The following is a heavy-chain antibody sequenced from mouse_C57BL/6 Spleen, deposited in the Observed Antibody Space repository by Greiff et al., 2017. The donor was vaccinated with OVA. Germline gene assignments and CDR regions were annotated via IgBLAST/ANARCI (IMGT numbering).Heavy chain of an antibody. Sequence: EVKLQESGGGLVKPGGSLKLSCAASGFTFSDYGMHWVRQAPEKGLEWVAYISSGSSTIYYADTVKGRFTISRDNAKNTLFLQMTSLRSDDTAMYYCATSLRRGAMDYWGQGTSVTVSS. CDR3: ATSLRRGAMDY. CDR1: GFTFSDYG. J-gene: IGHJ4*01. CDR2: ISSGSSTI. D-gene: IGHD2-12*01. V-gene: IGHV5-17*01.